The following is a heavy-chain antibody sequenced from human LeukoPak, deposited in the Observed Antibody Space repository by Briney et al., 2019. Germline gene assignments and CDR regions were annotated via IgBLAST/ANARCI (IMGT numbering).Heavy chain of an antibody. J-gene: IGHJ6*02. D-gene: IGHD2-2*01. V-gene: IGHV3-23*01. Sequence: GGSLRLSCAASGFTFSSYAMSRVRQAPGKGLKWVSAISGSGGSTYYADSVKGRFTISRDNAKNSLYLQMNSLRAEDTAVYYCARDSDCSSTSCLGDGMDVWGQGTTVTVSS. CDR3: ARDSDCSSTSCLGDGMDV. CDR1: GFTFSSYA. CDR2: ISGSGGST.